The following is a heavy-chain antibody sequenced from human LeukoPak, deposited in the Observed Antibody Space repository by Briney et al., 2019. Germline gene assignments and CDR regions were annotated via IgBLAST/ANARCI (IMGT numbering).Heavy chain of an antibody. D-gene: IGHD3-10*01. CDR2: ISSSSSYI. CDR3: AKVLFLGFIWLGEFFDS. Sequence: GGSLRLSCAASGFTFSSYSMNWVRQAPGKGLEWVSSISSSSSYIYYADSVKGRFTISRDNAKNSLYLQMNSLRAEDTAVYYCAKVLFLGFIWLGEFFDSGGQGPRVTVSS. CDR1: GFTFSSYS. V-gene: IGHV3-21*01. J-gene: IGHJ4*02.